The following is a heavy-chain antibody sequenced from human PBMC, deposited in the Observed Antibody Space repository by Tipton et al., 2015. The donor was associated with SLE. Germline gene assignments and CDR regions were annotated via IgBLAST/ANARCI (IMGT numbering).Heavy chain of an antibody. D-gene: IGHD3-9*01. CDR1: YYSITSPYY. Sequence: TLSLTCVVSYYSITSPYYWGWIRQPPGKGLEWIGSIYHLGSTYYKPSLKSRVTISVDPSKNHFSLKVRSMTAADTAVYYCVRDKWGEYYPSTGYFWSFDPWGQGILVTVSS. J-gene: IGHJ5*02. CDR2: IYHLGST. V-gene: IGHV4-38-2*02. CDR3: VRDKWGEYYPSTGYFWSFDP.